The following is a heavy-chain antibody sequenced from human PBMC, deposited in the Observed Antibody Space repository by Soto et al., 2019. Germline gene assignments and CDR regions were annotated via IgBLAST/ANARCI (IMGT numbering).Heavy chain of an antibody. CDR2: ISGSGGST. V-gene: IGHV3-23*01. D-gene: IGHD2-15*01. J-gene: IGHJ5*02. Sequence: EVQLLESGGGLVQPGGSLRLSCAASGFTFSSYAMSWVRQAPGKGLEWVSAISGSGGSTYYADSVKGRFTISRDNSKNTLYLQMNSLRAEDTAVYYCAKDRVRPYCSGGSCYTDDPWGQGTLVTVSS. CDR1: GFTFSSYA. CDR3: AKDRVRPYCSGGSCYTDDP.